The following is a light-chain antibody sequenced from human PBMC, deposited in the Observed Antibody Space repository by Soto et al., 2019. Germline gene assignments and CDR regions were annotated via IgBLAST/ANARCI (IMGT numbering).Light chain of an antibody. J-gene: IGLJ3*02. CDR3: ASWDDSLNSLL. CDR1: SSNIETNT. Sequence: QPVLTQPPSASWTPGQRVTISCSGGSSNIETNTVSWYRQVPGTAPKLLIYSNYQRPSGVPDRFSGSKSGTSASLAISGLQSEDEADYYCASWDDSLNSLLFGGGTKLTVL. CDR2: SNY. V-gene: IGLV1-44*01.